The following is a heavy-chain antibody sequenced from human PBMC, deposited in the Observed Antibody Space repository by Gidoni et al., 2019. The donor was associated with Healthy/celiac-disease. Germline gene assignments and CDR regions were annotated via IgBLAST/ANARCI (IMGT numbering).Heavy chain of an antibody. D-gene: IGHD3-22*01. V-gene: IGHV1-69*04. CDR2: FIPILGIA. Sequence: QVQLVQSGAEVKKPGSSVKVSCKASGGTFSSYAISWVRQAPGQGLEWMGRFIPILGIANYAQKFQGRVTITADKSTSTAYMELSSLRSEDTAGYYCAGDRKHHDNSGYYYRYYFDYWGQGTLVTVSS. J-gene: IGHJ4*02. CDR3: AGDRKHHDNSGYYYRYYFDY. CDR1: GGTFSSYA.